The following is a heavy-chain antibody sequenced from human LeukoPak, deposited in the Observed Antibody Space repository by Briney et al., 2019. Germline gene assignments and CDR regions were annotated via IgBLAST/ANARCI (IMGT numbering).Heavy chain of an antibody. CDR3: AKGPYCSSTSCYTTGAFNI. V-gene: IGHV3-23*01. Sequence: GGSLRLSCAASGFTFSSYAMSWVRQAPGKGLEWVSAISGSGNSTYYADSAKGRFTISRDNSKNTLYLQMNSLRAEDTAVYYCAKGPYCSSTSCYTTGAFNIWGQGTKVTVSS. CDR1: GFTFSSYA. CDR2: ISGSGNST. J-gene: IGHJ3*02. D-gene: IGHD2-2*01.